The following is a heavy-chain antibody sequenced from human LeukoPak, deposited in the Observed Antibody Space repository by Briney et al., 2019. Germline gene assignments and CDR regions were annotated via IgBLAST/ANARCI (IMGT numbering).Heavy chain of an antibody. Sequence: GESLKISCKGSGYSFSNYWIAWVRQMPGKGLEYMGIIYPGDYDTRYSPSFRGQVTISVDKSISTAYLQWTSLKASDTAIYYCARAPTSVSNPYYFDSWGQETLVTVSS. J-gene: IGHJ4*02. CDR2: IYPGDYDT. CDR1: GYSFSNYW. V-gene: IGHV5-51*01. D-gene: IGHD4-11*01. CDR3: ARAPTSVSNPYYFDS.